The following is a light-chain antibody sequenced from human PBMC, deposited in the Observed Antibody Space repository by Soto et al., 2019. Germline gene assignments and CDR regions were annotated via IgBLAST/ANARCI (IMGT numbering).Light chain of an antibody. V-gene: IGKV1-39*01. J-gene: IGKJ2*01. Sequence: DIQMTQSPSSLSASVGDRVTITCRASQSISNYLNWYQQKPGKAPKILIYAAFSLQSGVPPRFSGSGSGTDFTLTISSLQPEDFATYYCQQSYSTPYTFGQGTKLEIK. CDR2: AAF. CDR1: QSISNY. CDR3: QQSYSTPYT.